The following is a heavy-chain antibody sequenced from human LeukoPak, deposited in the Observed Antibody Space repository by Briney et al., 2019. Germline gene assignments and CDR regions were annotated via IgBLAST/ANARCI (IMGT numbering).Heavy chain of an antibody. CDR2: INSDGSST. CDR1: GFTFSSYW. D-gene: IGHD6-19*01. J-gene: IGHJ4*02. Sequence: GGSLRLSCAASGFTFSSYWMHWVRQAPGKGLVWVSRINSDGSSTSYADSVKGRFTISRDNAKNTLYLQMNSLRVEDTAVYYCARDAPGGISGSLYDYWGQGTLVTVSS. V-gene: IGHV3-74*01. CDR3: ARDAPGGISGSLYDY.